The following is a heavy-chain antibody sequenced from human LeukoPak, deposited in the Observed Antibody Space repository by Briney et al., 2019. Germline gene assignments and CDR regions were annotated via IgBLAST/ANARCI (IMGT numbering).Heavy chain of an antibody. J-gene: IGHJ4*02. CDR3: ARGAFYDY. D-gene: IGHD2/OR15-2a*01. V-gene: IGHV3-23*01. CDR2: IGESGGST. CDR1: GFAFSSYG. Sequence: GGTLRLSCAASGFAFSSYGMSWVRQAPGKGLEWVATIGESGGSTYYADSVKGRFTISRDNSKNTLYLQMNSLRAEDTALYFCARGAFYDYWGQGTLVTVSS.